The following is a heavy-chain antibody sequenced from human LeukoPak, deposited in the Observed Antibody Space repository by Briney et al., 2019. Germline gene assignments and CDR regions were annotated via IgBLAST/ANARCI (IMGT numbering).Heavy chain of an antibody. CDR2: IIPIFGTA. D-gene: IGHD3-10*01. V-gene: IGHV1-69*06. Sequence: SVKVSCKASGGTFSSYAISWVRPAPGQGLEWMGGIIPIFGTANYAQKFQGRVTITADKCTSTAYMELSSLRSEDTAVYYCAFLWSPLDYWGQGNLVTVSS. J-gene: IGHJ4*02. CDR3: AFLWSPLDY. CDR1: GGTFSSYA.